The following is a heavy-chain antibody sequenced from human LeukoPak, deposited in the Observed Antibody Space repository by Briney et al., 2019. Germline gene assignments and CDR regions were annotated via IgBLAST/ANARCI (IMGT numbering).Heavy chain of an antibody. D-gene: IGHD3-22*01. CDR3: GGGDDSRAFDI. J-gene: IGHJ3*02. CDR1: GGSISSSSYY. Sequence: PSETLSLTCTVSGGSISSSSYYWGWIRQPPGKGLEWIGSIYYSGSTYYNPSLKSRVTISVDTSKNQFSLKLSSVTATDTAVYYCGGGDDSRAFDIWGQGTMVTVSS. CDR2: IYYSGST. V-gene: IGHV4-39*01.